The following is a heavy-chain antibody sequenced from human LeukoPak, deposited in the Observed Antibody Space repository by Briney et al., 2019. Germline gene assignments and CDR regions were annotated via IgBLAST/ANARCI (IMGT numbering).Heavy chain of an antibody. D-gene: IGHD6-6*01. CDR3: ARVSIAARHRFDY. Sequence: ASVKVSCKASGYTFTSYDINWVRQATGQGLEWMRWMNPNSGNTGYAQKFQGRVTITRNTSISTAYMELSSLRSEDTAVYYCARVSIAARHRFDYWGQGTLVTVSS. CDR1: GYTFTSYD. CDR2: MNPNSGNT. J-gene: IGHJ4*02. V-gene: IGHV1-8*03.